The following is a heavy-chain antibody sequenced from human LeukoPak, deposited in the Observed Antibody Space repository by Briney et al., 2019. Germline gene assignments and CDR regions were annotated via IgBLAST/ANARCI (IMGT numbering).Heavy chain of an antibody. CDR1: GFTFGGYA. J-gene: IGHJ6*03. Sequence: GGSLRLSCAASGFTFGGYAIYWVRQAPGKGLEWVSSISGSGKDTYYAASVKGRFTISRDNSKNTLYLQMNSLTAEDTAVYYCAKNQNCYGSGSYPMDVWGKGTTVTVSS. V-gene: IGHV3-23*01. CDR2: ISGSGKDT. D-gene: IGHD3-10*01. CDR3: AKNQNCYGSGSYPMDV.